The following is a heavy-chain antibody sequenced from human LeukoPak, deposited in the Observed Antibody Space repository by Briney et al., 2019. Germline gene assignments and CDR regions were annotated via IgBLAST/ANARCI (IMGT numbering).Heavy chain of an antibody. CDR2: VHYSGST. Sequence: PSETLSLTCSVSGGSISSSSYSWTWIRQPPGKGLEWIGCVHYSGSTFYRPSLKSRVTLSVDTSKNQFSLKLSSVTAADTDVYYCARRGSGAPDYWGQGTLVTVSS. J-gene: IGHJ4*02. V-gene: IGHV4-39*01. CDR1: GGSISSSSYS. D-gene: IGHD1-26*01. CDR3: ARRGSGAPDY.